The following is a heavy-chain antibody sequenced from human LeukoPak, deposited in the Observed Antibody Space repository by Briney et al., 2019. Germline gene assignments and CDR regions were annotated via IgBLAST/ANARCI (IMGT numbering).Heavy chain of an antibody. J-gene: IGHJ4*02. CDR1: GLTFSSYD. Sequence: GGSLRLSCAASGLTFSSYDMTWVRQAPGKGLEYVSSINYNGVYIFSADSVKGRFTISRDNAKNSLYLEMHSLRVEDTAFYSCAKIGPGRDGSNSFDQWGQGTLVIVSP. CDR2: INYNGVYI. CDR3: AKIGPGRDGSNSFDQ. D-gene: IGHD5-24*01. V-gene: IGHV3-21*01.